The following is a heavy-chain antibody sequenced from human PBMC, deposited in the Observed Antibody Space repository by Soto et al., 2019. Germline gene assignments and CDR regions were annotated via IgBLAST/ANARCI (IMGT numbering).Heavy chain of an antibody. Sequence: PGGSLRLSCAASGFTFSSYSMNWVRQAPGKGLEWVSAISSSGSSTYYADSVKGRFTISRDNSKNTLYLQMNSLRAEDTAVYYCAKGDVGVDHYMFDYWGQGTLVTVSS. V-gene: IGHV3-23*01. J-gene: IGHJ4*02. CDR3: AKGDVGVDHYMFDY. CDR2: ISSSGSST. CDR1: GFTFSSYS. D-gene: IGHD3-10*01.